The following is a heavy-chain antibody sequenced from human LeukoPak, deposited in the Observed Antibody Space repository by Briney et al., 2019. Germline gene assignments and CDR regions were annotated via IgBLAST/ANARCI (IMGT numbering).Heavy chain of an antibody. CDR3: AREIAVAGLDY. J-gene: IGHJ4*02. CDR1: GCSISSCSNY. V-gene: IGHV4-61*02. CDR2: IYTSGST. Sequence: SEPLSLTCTVSGCSISSCSNYWSWLRQPDGQGLEWFGRIYTSGSTYSNPSLKVRVTKTVDTSKNQSSLKLSSGTAADTVLNYCAREIAVAGLDYWGQGTLVTVSS. D-gene: IGHD6-19*01.